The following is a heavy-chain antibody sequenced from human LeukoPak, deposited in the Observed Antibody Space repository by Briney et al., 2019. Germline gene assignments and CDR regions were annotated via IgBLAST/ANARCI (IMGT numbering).Heavy chain of an antibody. Sequence: SETLSLTCAVSGGSITTTNWWNWVRQPPGKGLEWIGEIYHTGDTNYNPSLKSRVTMSVDKSKNQFSLKLTSVTAADTAVYFCARSFGPYRGSGSYYNYFDPWGQGTLVAVSS. V-gene: IGHV4-4*02. CDR2: IYHTGDT. J-gene: IGHJ5*02. D-gene: IGHD3-10*01. CDR1: GGSITTTNW. CDR3: ARSFGPYRGSGSYYNYFDP.